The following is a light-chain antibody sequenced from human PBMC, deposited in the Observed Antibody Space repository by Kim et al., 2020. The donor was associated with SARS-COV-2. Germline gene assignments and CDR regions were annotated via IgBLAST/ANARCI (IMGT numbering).Light chain of an antibody. V-gene: IGKV3-15*01. J-gene: IGKJ1*01. CDR3: QQYNKRPRT. Sequence: SVSPGERATLSCRASQSVSSNLAWYQQKPGQAPRLLIYGASTRATGIPARFSGSGSGTEFTLSISSLQSEDFAVYYCQQYNKRPRTFGQGTKVDIK. CDR2: GAS. CDR1: QSVSSN.